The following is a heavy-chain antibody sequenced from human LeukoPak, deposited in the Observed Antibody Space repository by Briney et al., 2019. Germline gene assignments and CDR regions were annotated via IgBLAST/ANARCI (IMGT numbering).Heavy chain of an antibody. J-gene: IGHJ4*02. Sequence: QSGGSLRLSCAASGFTFSDYWMHWVRQLPGKGLEWVARINSDGRDTTYADSVKGRFTISRDNAGSTVYLQMCSLRWDDMGIYYCVRVIGGNSGYYHFDSWGQGTLVTVSS. D-gene: IGHD3-22*01. CDR3: VRVIGGNSGYYHFDS. CDR1: GFTFSDYW. V-gene: IGHV3-74*03. CDR2: INSDGRDT.